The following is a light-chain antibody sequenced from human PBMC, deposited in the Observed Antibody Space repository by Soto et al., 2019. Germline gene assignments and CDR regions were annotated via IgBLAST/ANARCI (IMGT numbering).Light chain of an antibody. CDR3: QQYANWWA. J-gene: IGKJ1*01. CDR1: QSIGGS. V-gene: IGKV3-15*01. Sequence: EIVMTQSPATLSVSPGERATLSCRASQSIGGSLAWYQQKPGQGPRLLIYGASNRATGVPARFSGSGSGTDFTLTISSLQSEDFAEYYCQQYANWWAFGPGTKVEIK. CDR2: GAS.